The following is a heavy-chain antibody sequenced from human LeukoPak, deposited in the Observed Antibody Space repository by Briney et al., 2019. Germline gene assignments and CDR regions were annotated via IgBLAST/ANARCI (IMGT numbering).Heavy chain of an antibody. CDR3: AKDSAGSYGYYYYYYYMDV. Sequence: GRSLRLSCAASGFTFSSYGMHWVRQAPGKGLEWVAVISYDGSNKYYADSVKGRFTISRDNSKNTLYLQMNSLRAEDMAVYYCAKDSAGSYGYYYYYYYMDVRGKGTTVTVSS. D-gene: IGHD5-18*01. J-gene: IGHJ6*03. CDR2: ISYDGSNK. V-gene: IGHV3-30*18. CDR1: GFTFSSYG.